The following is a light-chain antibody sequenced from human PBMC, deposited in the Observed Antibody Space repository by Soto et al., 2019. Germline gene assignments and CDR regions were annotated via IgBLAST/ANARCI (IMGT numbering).Light chain of an antibody. Sequence: DIQMTQSPSSLSASVGDRVTMTCQASQDISNYLNWYQQKPGKAPKLLMYDASNLETGVPSRFSGSGSGTDFTFTISSLQPEDIATYYCQQYDNLLTFGGGTKVDNK. CDR1: QDISNY. CDR3: QQYDNLLT. CDR2: DAS. V-gene: IGKV1-33*01. J-gene: IGKJ4*01.